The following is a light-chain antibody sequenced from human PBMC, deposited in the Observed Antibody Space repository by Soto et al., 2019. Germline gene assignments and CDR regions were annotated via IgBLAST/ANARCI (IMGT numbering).Light chain of an antibody. V-gene: IGLV2-14*01. CDR1: SSDIGAYNY. Sequence: QSALTQPASVSGSPGQSITISCAGTSSDIGAYNYVSWYQQYPGKAPKLMIHDVSNRPSGVSNRFAGSKSGNTASLTISGLQAEDEADYYCSSHTGSTLVVFGGGTKLTVL. J-gene: IGLJ2*01. CDR3: SSHTGSTLVV. CDR2: DVS.